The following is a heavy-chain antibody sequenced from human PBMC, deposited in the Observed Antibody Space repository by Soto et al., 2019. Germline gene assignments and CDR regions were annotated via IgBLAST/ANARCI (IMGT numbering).Heavy chain of an antibody. CDR3: AKGMFSSSPAAAGSFDY. CDR2: IGGTDGKT. CDR1: GFTFSSYA. Sequence: GGSLRLSCAASGFTFSSYAMSWVRQAPGKGLEWIAAIGGTDGKTYYADSVKGRFTISRDNSENTLYLQMSRLRAEDTAVYFCAKGMFSSSPAAAGSFDYWGQGALVTVSS. V-gene: IGHV3-23*01. J-gene: IGHJ4*02. D-gene: IGHD3-10*01.